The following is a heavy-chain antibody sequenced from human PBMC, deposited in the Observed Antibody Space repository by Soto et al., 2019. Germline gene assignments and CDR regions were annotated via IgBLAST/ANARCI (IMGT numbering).Heavy chain of an antibody. J-gene: IGHJ4*02. D-gene: IGHD3-10*01. CDR2: ISPMFGAA. V-gene: IGHV1-69*19. Sequence: QVQLVQSGAEMKKPGSSVKVSCQSSGGTFNTYAMNWVRQAPGQGLEWMGDISPMFGAANYSPKVQGRVTITADQSTGTSYMQLSSLPSEEPALYFCTREVQVHTPAFVYWGQGTLVTVSS. CDR3: TREVQVHTPAFVY. CDR1: GGTFNTYA.